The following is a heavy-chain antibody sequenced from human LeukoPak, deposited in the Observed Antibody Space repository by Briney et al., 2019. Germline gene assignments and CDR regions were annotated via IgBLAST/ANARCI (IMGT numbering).Heavy chain of an antibody. CDR3: AKDRWFGELSLEPYFDY. J-gene: IGHJ4*02. D-gene: IGHD3-10*01. Sequence: GGSLRLSCAASGFTFSSYGMHWVRQAPGKGLEWVAFIRYDGSNKYYADSVKGRFTISRDNSKNTLYLQMNSLRAEDTAVYYCAKDRWFGELSLEPYFDYWGQGTLVTVSS. CDR1: GFTFSSYG. V-gene: IGHV3-30*02. CDR2: IRYDGSNK.